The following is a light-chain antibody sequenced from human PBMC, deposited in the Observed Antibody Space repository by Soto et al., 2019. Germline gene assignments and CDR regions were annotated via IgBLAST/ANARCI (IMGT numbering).Light chain of an antibody. J-gene: IGKJ2*01. V-gene: IGKV3D-15*01. CDR2: DAS. CDR1: QSVDND. Sequence: EIVMTQSPATLSVSPGDRATLSCRASQSVDNDLAWYQQKPGQPPRLLIYDASTRATGIPARFSGSQSGTEFTLTISSLLSEDFAVYSCQQYGESSYAFGQGTKLQIK. CDR3: QQYGESSYA.